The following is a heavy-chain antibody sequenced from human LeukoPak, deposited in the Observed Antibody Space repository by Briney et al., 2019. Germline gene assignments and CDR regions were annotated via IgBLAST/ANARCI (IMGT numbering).Heavy chain of an antibody. CDR2: INHSGST. D-gene: IGHD5-18*01. CDR1: GGSFSGYY. CDR3: ARGPRRYSYGYQYYFDY. J-gene: IGHJ4*02. Sequence: PSETLSLTCAVYGGSFSGYYWSWIRQPPGKGLEWIGEINHSGSTNYNPSLKSRVTISVDTSKNQFSLKLSSVTAADTAVYYCARGPRRYSYGYQYYFDYWGQGTLVTVSS. V-gene: IGHV4-34*01.